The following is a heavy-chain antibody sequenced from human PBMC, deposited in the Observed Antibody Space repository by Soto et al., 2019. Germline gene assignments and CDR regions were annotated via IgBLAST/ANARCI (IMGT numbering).Heavy chain of an antibody. CDR2: IKSKTDGGTT. J-gene: IGHJ4*02. Sequence: EVQLVESGGGLVKPGGSLRLSCAASGFTFSNAWMSWVRQAPGKGLEWVGRIKSKTDGGTTDYAAPVKGRFTISRSESTNTLYRQMNGLKTEDTAVYYRAAIGRDGDWFDYWGQGTLVTVSS. V-gene: IGHV3-15*01. CDR3: AAIGRDGDWFDY. CDR1: GFTFSNAW. D-gene: IGHD4-17*01.